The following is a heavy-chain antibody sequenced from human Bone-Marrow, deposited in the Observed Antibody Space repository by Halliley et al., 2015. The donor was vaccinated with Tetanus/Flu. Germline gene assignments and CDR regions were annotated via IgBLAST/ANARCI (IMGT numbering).Heavy chain of an antibody. D-gene: IGHD5-12*01. CDR1: GGSMSGYY. J-gene: IGHJ4*02. CDR2: ISYSGST. CDR3: VTGAGWLPDY. V-gene: IGHV4-59*01. Sequence: TLSLTCTVSGGSMSGYYLNWIRQPPGKGLEWLGLISYSGSTNYNPSLKSRVTISVDTSNNQFSLKLSSVTAADTALYYCVTGAGWLPDYWGQGTLVTVSS.